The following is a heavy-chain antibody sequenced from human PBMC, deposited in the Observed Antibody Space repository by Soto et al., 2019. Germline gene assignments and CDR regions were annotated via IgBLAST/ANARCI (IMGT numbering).Heavy chain of an antibody. CDR3: ASAFHPFGGVIDSFDY. J-gene: IGHJ4*02. V-gene: IGHV3-30-3*01. CDR1: GLTFSTYA. D-gene: IGHD3-16*02. CDR2: ISYDGSNK. Sequence: QVQLVESGGGVVQPGRSLRLSCAASGLTFSTYAMHWVRQAPGKGLEWVALISYDGSNKYYAGSVKGRFTISRDNSRNTLYLKMNSLRAEDTAVYYWASAFHPFGGVIDSFDYWGQGTLVTVSS.